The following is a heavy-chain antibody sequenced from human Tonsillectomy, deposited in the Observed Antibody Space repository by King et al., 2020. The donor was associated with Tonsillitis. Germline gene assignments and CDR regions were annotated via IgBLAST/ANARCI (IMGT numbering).Heavy chain of an antibody. CDR2: IYYSGST. Sequence: VQLQESGPGLVKPSETLSLTCTVSGGSISSYYWSWIRQPPGKGLEWIGYIYYSGSTNYNPSLKSRVTISVDTSKNQFSLKLSSVTAADTAVYSCARDRVNCSSTSCYYYGMDVWGQGTTVTVSS. V-gene: IGHV4-59*01. CDR1: GGSISSYY. CDR3: ARDRVNCSSTSCYYYGMDV. J-gene: IGHJ6*02. D-gene: IGHD2-2*01.